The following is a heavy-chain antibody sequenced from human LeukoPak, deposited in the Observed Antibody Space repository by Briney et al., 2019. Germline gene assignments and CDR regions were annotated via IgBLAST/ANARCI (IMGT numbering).Heavy chain of an antibody. D-gene: IGHD5-24*01. CDR3: ARLSLGDGYNYYYYGMDV. J-gene: IGHJ6*02. Sequence: ASVKVSCKASGYTFTGYYMHWVRQAPGQGLEWMGWINPNSGGTNYAQKFQGWVTMTRDTSISTAYMELSRLRSDDTAVYYCARLSLGDGYNYYYYGMDVWGQGTTVTVSS. CDR2: INPNSGGT. V-gene: IGHV1-2*04. CDR1: GYTFTGYY.